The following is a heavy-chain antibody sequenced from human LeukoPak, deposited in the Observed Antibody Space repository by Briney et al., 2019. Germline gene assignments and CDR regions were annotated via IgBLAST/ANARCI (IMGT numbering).Heavy chain of an antibody. CDR1: GYSFTSYW. D-gene: IGHD3-10*01. CDR3: ARLITMVRGVNTNWFDP. Sequence: GESLKISCKGSGYSFTSYWISWVRQMPGKGLEWMGRTDPGDSDTRYSPSFQGQVTISADKSISTAYLQWSSLKASDTAMYYCARLITMVRGVNTNWFDPWGQGTLVTVSS. V-gene: IGHV5-51*01. CDR2: TDPGDSDT. J-gene: IGHJ5*02.